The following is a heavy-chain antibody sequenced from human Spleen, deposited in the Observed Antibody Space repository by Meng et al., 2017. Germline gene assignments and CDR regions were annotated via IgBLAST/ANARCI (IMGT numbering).Heavy chain of an antibody. D-gene: IGHD4-17*01. CDR3: ARVNPGTVTTSYYYGMDV. CDR1: GFTFSSYA. Sequence: GESLKISCAASGFTFSSYAMSWVRQAPGKGLEWVSAISGSGGSTYYADSVKGRFTISRDNSKNTLYLQMNSLRAEDTAVYYCARVNPGTVTTSYYYGMDVWGQGTTVTVSS. V-gene: IGHV3-23*01. CDR2: ISGSGGST. J-gene: IGHJ6*02.